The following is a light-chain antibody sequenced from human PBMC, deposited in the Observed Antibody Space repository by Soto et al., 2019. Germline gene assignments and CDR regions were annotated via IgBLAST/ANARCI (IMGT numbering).Light chain of an antibody. Sequence: DIQMTQSPSSLSASVGDRVTITCRASQGISNYLAWYQQKPGKVPKLLFYAASTLQSGVPSRFSGSGSGTDFTLTISSLQPEDVATYYCQTYNSAPRTFGQGTKVEIK. CDR3: QTYNSAPRT. CDR2: AAS. J-gene: IGKJ1*01. V-gene: IGKV1-27*01. CDR1: QGISNY.